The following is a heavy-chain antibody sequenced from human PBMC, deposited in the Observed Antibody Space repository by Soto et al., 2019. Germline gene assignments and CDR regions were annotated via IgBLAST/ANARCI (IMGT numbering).Heavy chain of an antibody. CDR1: GFTFSSYG. Sequence: QPGGSLRLSCAASGFTFSSYGMHWVRQAPGKGLEWVAVISYDGSNKYYADSVKGRFTISRDNSKNTLYLQMNSLRAEDTAVYYCAKDSGSYSSSRDYYYYGMDVWGQGTTVTVSS. CDR3: AKDSGSYSSSRDYYYYGMDV. CDR2: ISYDGSNK. J-gene: IGHJ6*02. V-gene: IGHV3-30*18. D-gene: IGHD6-6*01.